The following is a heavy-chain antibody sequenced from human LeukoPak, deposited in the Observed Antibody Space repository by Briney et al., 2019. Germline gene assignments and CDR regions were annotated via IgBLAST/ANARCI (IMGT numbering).Heavy chain of an antibody. Sequence: GGSLRLSCAASGFTFSSYSMNWVRQAPGKGLEWVSSISSSSSYIYYADSVKGRFTISRDNAKNSLYLQMNSLRAEDTAVYYCARPQTGYCSGGSCYSVVHDAFDIWGQGTMVTVSS. CDR2: ISSSSSYI. J-gene: IGHJ3*02. D-gene: IGHD2-15*01. CDR1: GFTFSSYS. V-gene: IGHV3-21*01. CDR3: ARPQTGYCSGGSCYSVVHDAFDI.